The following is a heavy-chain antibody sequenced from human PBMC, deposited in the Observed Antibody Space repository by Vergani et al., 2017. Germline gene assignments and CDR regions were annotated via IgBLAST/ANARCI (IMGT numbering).Heavy chain of an antibody. CDR3: AREGRGIVIVFDI. CDR1: GGSISSGDYY. V-gene: IGHV4-30-4*01. J-gene: IGHJ3*02. CDR2: IYYSGST. Sequence: QVQLQESGPGLVKPSQTLSLTCTVSGGSISSGDYYWSCIRQPPGKGLEWIGYIYYSGSTYYNPSLKSRVTISVDTSKNQFSLKLSSVTAADTAVYYCAREGRGIVIVFDIWGQGTMVTVSS. D-gene: IGHD2/OR15-2a*01.